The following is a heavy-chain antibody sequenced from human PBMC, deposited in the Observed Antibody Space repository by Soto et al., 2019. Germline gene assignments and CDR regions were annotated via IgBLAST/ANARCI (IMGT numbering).Heavy chain of an antibody. J-gene: IGHJ6*02. CDR2: FFPGDSVT. CDR1: GYSFTSYW. CDR3: AGGGVRGVITRTRDYYGMDV. V-gene: IGHV5-51*01. D-gene: IGHD3-10*01. Sequence: GESLKISCKGSGYSFTSYWIGWVRQMPGKGLEWFGIFFPGDSVTRYSPSFQGQVTISADKSISTAYLQWSSLKASDTAMYYCAGGGVRGVITRTRDYYGMDVWGQGTTVTVSS.